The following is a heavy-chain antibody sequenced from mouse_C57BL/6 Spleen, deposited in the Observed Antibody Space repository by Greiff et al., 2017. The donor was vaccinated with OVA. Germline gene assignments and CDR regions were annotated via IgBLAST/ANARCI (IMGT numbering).Heavy chain of an antibody. D-gene: IGHD2-14*01. CDR3: ARYDG. CDR1: GYTFTSYW. Sequence: QVQLKQPGAELVRPGTSVKLSCKASGYTFTSYWMHWVKQRPGQGLEWIGVIDPSDSYTNYNQKFKGKATLTVDTSSSTAYMQLSSLTSEDSAVYDCARYDGWGQGTTLTVSS. CDR2: IDPSDSYT. V-gene: IGHV1-59*01. J-gene: IGHJ2*01.